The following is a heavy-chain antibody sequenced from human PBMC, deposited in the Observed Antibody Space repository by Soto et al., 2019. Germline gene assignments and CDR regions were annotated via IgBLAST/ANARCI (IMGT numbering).Heavy chain of an antibody. J-gene: IGHJ4*02. CDR1: GFSFISYA. D-gene: IGHD3-22*01. CDR2: IDGRGSNT. Sequence: EVQVLESGGGLVQPGGSLRLSCAASGFSFISYAMTWVRQAPGKGLEWVSGIDGRGSNTYYVDSVKGRFTISRDNSKNTLYLQMNSLRVEDTAVYYCAKRDSSGYYFFDCWGQGTLVTVSS. CDR3: AKRDSSGYYFFDC. V-gene: IGHV3-23*02.